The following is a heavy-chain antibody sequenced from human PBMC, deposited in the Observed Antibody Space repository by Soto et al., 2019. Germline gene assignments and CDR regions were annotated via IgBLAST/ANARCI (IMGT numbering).Heavy chain of an antibody. V-gene: IGHV3-21*01. J-gene: IGHJ3*02. CDR3: AHIAVAGTDSAFDI. CDR2: ISNSSSYI. D-gene: IGHD6-19*01. Sequence: GGSLRLSCEASGATFANYWMHWVRQVPGKGLVWVSRISNSSSYITYADSVKGRFTISRDNAKNSLYLQMNSLRAEDTAVYYCAHIAVAGTDSAFDIWGQGTMVTVSS. CDR1: GATFANYW.